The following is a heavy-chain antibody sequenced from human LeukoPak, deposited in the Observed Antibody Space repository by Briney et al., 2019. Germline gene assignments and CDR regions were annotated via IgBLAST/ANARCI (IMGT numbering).Heavy chain of an antibody. J-gene: IGHJ4*02. Sequence: SQTLSLTCTVSGGSISSGDYYWSWIRQPPGMGLEWIGYIYYSGSTYYNPSLKSRVTISVDTSKNQFSLKLSSVTAADTAVYYCAQGGDYSSSSVFDYWGQGTLVTVSS. CDR2: IYYSGST. CDR3: AQGGDYSSSSVFDY. CDR1: GGSISSGDYY. D-gene: IGHD6-6*01. V-gene: IGHV4-30-4*08.